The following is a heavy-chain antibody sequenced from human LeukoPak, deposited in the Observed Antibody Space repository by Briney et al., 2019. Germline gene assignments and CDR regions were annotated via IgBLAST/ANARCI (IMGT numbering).Heavy chain of an antibody. CDR3: ARARVAARAFDI. V-gene: IGHV3-30*03. CDR2: ISYDGSNK. Sequence: GGSLRLSCAASGFTFSSYGMHWVRQAPGKGLEWVAVISYDGSNKYYADSVKGRFTISRDNSKNTLYLQMNSLRAEDTAVYYCARARVAARAFDIWGQGTMVTVSS. CDR1: GFTFSSYG. J-gene: IGHJ3*02. D-gene: IGHD6-6*01.